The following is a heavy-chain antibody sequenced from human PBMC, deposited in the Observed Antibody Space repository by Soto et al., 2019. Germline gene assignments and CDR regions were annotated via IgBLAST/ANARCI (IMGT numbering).Heavy chain of an antibody. J-gene: IGHJ4*02. CDR1: GFMFRDYW. CDR2: IKQDGSET. V-gene: IGHV3-7*01. Sequence: HLVESGGGLVQPGGSLRLSCAASGFMFRDYWMAWARQAPGKGLQWVGVIKQDGSETHYVDSVRGRFTISRDNAKNSLYLQMNSLRADDTAVYYCTRDWDYWGQGILVTVSS. CDR3: TRDWDY.